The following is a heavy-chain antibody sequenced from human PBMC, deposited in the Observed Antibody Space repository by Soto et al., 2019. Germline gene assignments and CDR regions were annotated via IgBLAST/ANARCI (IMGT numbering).Heavy chain of an antibody. Sequence: ASVKVSCKASGYTFTSYDINWVRQATGQGXEWMGWMNPNSGNTGYAQKFQGRVTMTRNTSISTAYMELSSLRSEDTAVYYCARGGRDGYNFYYYYGMDVWVQGTTVTVSS. CDR1: GYTFTSYD. J-gene: IGHJ6*02. D-gene: IGHD5-12*01. V-gene: IGHV1-8*01. CDR3: ARGGRDGYNFYYYYGMDV. CDR2: MNPNSGNT.